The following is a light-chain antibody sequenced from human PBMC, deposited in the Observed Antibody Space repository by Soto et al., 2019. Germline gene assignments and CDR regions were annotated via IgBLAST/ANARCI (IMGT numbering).Light chain of an antibody. V-gene: IGKV1-5*03. CDR1: QSIGNW. Sequence: DIQMTQSPSTLSASVGDRVTITCRSSQSIGNWLAWYHQKPGKAPNLRIYKASSLESGVPSRFSGSGSGTEFTLTISSLQPDDFATYYCQHYNSYSEAFGQGTKVDIK. J-gene: IGKJ1*01. CDR3: QHYNSYSEA. CDR2: KAS.